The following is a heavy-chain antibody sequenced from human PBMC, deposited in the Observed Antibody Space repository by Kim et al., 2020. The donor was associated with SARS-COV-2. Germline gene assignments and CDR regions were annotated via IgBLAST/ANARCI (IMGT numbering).Heavy chain of an antibody. CDR2: ISAYNGNT. Sequence: ASVKVSCKASGYTFTSYGISWVRQAPGQGLEWMGWISAYNGNTNYAQKLQGRVTMTTDTSTSTAYMELRSLRSDDTAVYYCARDLVQWLVLSPEYFQHWGQGTLVTVSS. J-gene: IGHJ1*01. D-gene: IGHD6-19*01. CDR1: GYTFTSYG. CDR3: ARDLVQWLVLSPEYFQH. V-gene: IGHV1-18*01.